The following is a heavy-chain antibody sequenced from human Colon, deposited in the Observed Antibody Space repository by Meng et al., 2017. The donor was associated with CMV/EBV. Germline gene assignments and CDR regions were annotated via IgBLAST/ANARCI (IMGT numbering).Heavy chain of an antibody. J-gene: IGHJ4*02. V-gene: IGHV1-2*02. CDR3: VRESWYFDF. CDR2: IYPQDGGT. D-gene: IGHD6-13*01. Sequence: HVQLVQSGTEVKKPGASVKVSCKTSGYTFTANHLHWVRQAPGQGLEWMGWIYPQDGGTYFAQKFQDRVTLTRDTSITTAYMGLSGLTSDDTAIYYCVRESWYFDFWGEGTLVTVSS. CDR1: GYTFTANH.